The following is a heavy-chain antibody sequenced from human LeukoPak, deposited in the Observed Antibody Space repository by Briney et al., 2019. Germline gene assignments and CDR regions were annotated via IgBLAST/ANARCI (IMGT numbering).Heavy chain of an antibody. Sequence: SETLSLTCTVSGGSISSYYWSWIRQPPGKGLEWIGYIYYSGSTNYNPSLKSRVAISVDTSKNQFSLKLSSVTAADTAVYYCARVGGTNYYYYGMDVWGQGTTVTVSS. J-gene: IGHJ6*02. CDR2: IYYSGST. D-gene: IGHD1-1*01. CDR1: GGSISSYY. V-gene: IGHV4-59*01. CDR3: ARVGGTNYYYYGMDV.